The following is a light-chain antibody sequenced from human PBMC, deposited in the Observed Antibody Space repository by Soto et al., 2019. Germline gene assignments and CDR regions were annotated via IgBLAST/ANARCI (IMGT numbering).Light chain of an antibody. CDR1: QSVSSSH. CDR3: QQYGRSPYT. J-gene: IGKJ2*01. V-gene: IGKV3-20*01. Sequence: EIVLTQSPGTLSLSPGERATLSCRASQSVSSSHLAWYQQKPGQAPRLLIYDASSRATGISDRFSGSGSGTDFTLTISRLEPEDFAVYYCQQYGRSPYTFGQGTKVDIK. CDR2: DAS.